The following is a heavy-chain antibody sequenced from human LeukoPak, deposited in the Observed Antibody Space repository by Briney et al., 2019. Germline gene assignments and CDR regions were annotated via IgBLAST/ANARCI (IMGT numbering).Heavy chain of an antibody. V-gene: IGHV4-59*01. CDR3: ARGSRVYDRSGFHTWHDY. J-gene: IGHJ4*03. Sequence: SETLSLTCTVSSGSISSYYWSWVRQPPLKGLEWIGYIYSTGDTSYNPSLESRVSISMDTSKNHFSLEITSVTAADTAVYYCARGSRVYDRSGFHTWHDYWGHGTLVTVSS. CDR1: SGSISSYY. CDR2: IYSTGDT. D-gene: IGHD3-22*01.